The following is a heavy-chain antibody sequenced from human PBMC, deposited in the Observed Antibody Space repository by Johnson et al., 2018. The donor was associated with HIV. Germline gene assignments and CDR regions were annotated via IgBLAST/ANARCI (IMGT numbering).Heavy chain of an antibody. D-gene: IGHD5-24*01. J-gene: IGHJ3*01. CDR1: GFTFSSYW. V-gene: IGHV3-74*03. Sequence: VQLVESGGGLVQPGGSLRLSCAASGFTFSSYWMHWVRQAPGKGLVWVSRINSDGSSIKYVDSVKGRFTISRDNPKNSLYLQMNSLRAEDTAVYYCAREMAWEDAFDVWGQGTMVTVSS. CDR3: AREMAWEDAFDV. CDR2: INSDGSSI.